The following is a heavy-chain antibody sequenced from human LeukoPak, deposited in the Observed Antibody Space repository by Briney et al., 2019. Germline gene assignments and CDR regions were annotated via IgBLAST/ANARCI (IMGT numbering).Heavy chain of an antibody. D-gene: IGHD6-13*01. CDR3: ARHGSWSFDY. CDR1: GFTFSSHA. CDR2: ITSGSGSNV. Sequence: GGSLRLSCAASGFTFSSHAMSWVRQAPGKGLEWVSAITSGSGSNVYYTDSLKGRFTISRDNSKNTLYLHMNSLRAEDTAVYYCARHGSWSFDYWGQGTLLTASA. V-gene: IGHV3-23*01. J-gene: IGHJ4*02.